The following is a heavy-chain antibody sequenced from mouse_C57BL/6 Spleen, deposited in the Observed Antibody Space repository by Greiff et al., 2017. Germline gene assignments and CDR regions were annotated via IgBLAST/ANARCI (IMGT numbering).Heavy chain of an antibody. V-gene: IGHV1-76*01. CDR1: GYTFTDYY. D-gene: IGHD1-1*01. Sequence: QVQLKESGAELVRPGASVKLSCKASGYTFTDYYINWVKQRPGQGLEWIARIYPGSGNTYYNEKFKGKATLTAEKSSSTAYMQLSSLTSEDSAVYFCAVGSSYEGFDYWGQGTTLTVSS. CDR3: AVGSSYEGFDY. CDR2: IYPGSGNT. J-gene: IGHJ2*01.